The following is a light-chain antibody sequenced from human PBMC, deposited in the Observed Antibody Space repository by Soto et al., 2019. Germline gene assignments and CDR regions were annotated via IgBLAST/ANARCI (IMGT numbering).Light chain of an antibody. CDR3: CSYAGSSTLGV. CDR1: SSDVGSYNL. J-gene: IGLJ3*02. Sequence: QSVLTQPASVSGSPGQSITISCTGTSSDVGSYNLVSWYQQHPGKAPKLMIYEGSKRPSGFSNRFSGSKSGNTASLTISGLQAEDEADYYCCSYAGSSTLGVFGGGTKLTVL. V-gene: IGLV2-23*01. CDR2: EGS.